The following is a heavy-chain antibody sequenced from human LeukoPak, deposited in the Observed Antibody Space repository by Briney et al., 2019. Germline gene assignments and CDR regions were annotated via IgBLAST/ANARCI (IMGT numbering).Heavy chain of an antibody. V-gene: IGHV4-39*01. Sequence: TETLSLTCTVSGGSISSSVYYWGWIRQPPGKGLEWIGSIYYSGSTYYNPSLKSRVAISVDTSKNQFALKLTSVTAADTAVYYCARHPQYWGQGTLVTVSS. J-gene: IGHJ4*02. CDR2: IYYSGST. CDR3: ARHPQY. CDR1: GGSISSSVYY.